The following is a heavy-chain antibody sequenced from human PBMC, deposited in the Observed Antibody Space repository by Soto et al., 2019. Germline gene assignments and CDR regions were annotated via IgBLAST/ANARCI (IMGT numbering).Heavy chain of an antibody. D-gene: IGHD3-22*01. CDR2: IYYSGNT. V-gene: IGHV4-30-4*01. CDR1: GGSISSGDYY. J-gene: IGHJ4*02. CDR3: AGTSSNYYDTSGYYFDH. Sequence: QVQLQGSGPRLVKPSQTLSLTCSVSGGSISSGDYYWSWIRQPPGKGLEWIGHIYYSGNTYYNPSLKSRLSISVDSSKNQYSQKLTSVTAADTAVYYCAGTSSNYYDTSGYYFDHWGQGTLVTVSS.